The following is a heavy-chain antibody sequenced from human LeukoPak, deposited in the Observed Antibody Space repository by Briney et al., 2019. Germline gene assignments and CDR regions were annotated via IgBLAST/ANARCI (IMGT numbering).Heavy chain of an antibody. J-gene: IGHJ4*02. CDR2: INPNSGGT. V-gene: IGHV1-2*06. CDR1: GYTFTGYY. Sequence: ASVKVSCKASGYTFTGYYMHLVRHAPGQGLELMGRINPNSGGTNCSQKFQGRVTMTRDTSISTAYMELSRLRSDDTAVYYCAPAGYSSSWYQSYHFDYWGQGTLVTVSS. CDR3: APAGYSSSWYQSYHFDY. D-gene: IGHD6-13*01.